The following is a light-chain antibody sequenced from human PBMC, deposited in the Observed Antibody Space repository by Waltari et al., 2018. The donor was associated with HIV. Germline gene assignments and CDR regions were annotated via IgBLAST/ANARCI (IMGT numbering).Light chain of an antibody. J-gene: IGLJ2*01. CDR2: EVT. V-gene: IGLV2-23*02. CDR1: L. CDR3: CSYTGTNPFLL. Sequence: LVSWYQQHPGIAPKVIIYEVTQRPSGVSSRFSGSKSGNTASLTISGLQAEDEANYYCCSYTGTNPFLLFGGGTKLTVL.